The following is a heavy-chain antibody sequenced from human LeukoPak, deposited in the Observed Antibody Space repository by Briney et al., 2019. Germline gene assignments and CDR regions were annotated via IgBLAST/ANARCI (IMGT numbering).Heavy chain of an antibody. V-gene: IGHV3-21*01. CDR2: ISSSSSHI. CDR3: ARDLNDYDSYYFDY. D-gene: IGHD3-16*01. CDR1: GFTFSGYS. Sequence: PGGSLRLSCAASGFTFSGYSMNWVRQAPGKGLEWVSSISSSSSHIYYADSVKGRFTISRDNAKNSLYLQMNSLRAEDSAVYFCARDLNDYDSYYFDYWGQGTLVTVSS. J-gene: IGHJ4*02.